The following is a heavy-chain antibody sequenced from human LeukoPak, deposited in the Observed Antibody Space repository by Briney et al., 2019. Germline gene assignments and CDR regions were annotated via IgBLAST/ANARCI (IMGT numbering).Heavy chain of an antibody. J-gene: IGHJ4*02. D-gene: IGHD3-22*01. Sequence: ASVKVSCKASGYTFTGYYKHWVRQAPGQGLEWMGWINPTSGGTNYALKFQGRVTMTRDTSISTAYMELNRLISDDTAVYYCARVWYYYDSSGILTLYFDYWGQGTLVTVSS. CDR1: GYTFTGYY. CDR2: INPTSGGT. CDR3: ARVWYYYDSSGILTLYFDY. V-gene: IGHV1-2*02.